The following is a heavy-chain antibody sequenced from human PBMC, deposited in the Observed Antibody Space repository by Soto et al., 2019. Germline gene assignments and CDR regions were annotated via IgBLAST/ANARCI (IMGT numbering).Heavy chain of an antibody. CDR2: IIPIFGTA. Sequence: SVKVSCKASGGTFSSYAISWVRQAPGQGLEWMGGIIPIFGTANYAQKFQGRVTITADESTSTAYMELSSLRAEGTAVYYCAPDDYYDSSGYYYGSFDYWRKGSLVRVSS. J-gene: IGHJ4*02. CDR3: APDDYYDSSGYYYGSFDY. V-gene: IGHV1-69*13. D-gene: IGHD3-22*01. CDR1: GGTFSSYA.